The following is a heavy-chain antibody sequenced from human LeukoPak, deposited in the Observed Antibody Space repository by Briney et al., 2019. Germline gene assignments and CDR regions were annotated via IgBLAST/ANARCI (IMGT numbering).Heavy chain of an antibody. J-gene: IGHJ3*02. CDR3: AKGGGLSSFDI. D-gene: IGHD2/OR15-2a*01. CDR1: GDSINDYY. CDR2: IYFTGST. Sequence: SETLSLICTVSGDSINDYYWGWIRQPPGKGLEWIGYIYFTGSTRYNPSLESRVTISVDTSKNQFSLKLSSVTAADTAVYYCAKGGGLSSFDIWGQGTVVTVSS. V-gene: IGHV4-59*08.